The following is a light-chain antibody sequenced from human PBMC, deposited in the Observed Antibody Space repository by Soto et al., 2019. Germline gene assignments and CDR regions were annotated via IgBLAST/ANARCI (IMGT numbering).Light chain of an antibody. J-gene: IGLJ2*01. CDR1: SNDIGAYRF. CDR2: DVN. Sequence: QSALTQPASVSGSPGQSIAISCTGTSNDIGAYRFFSWYQQHAGKAPKLIIYDVNSRPSGVSDRFSGSKSGNTASLAISGLQADDEADYYCSSHSRSSTLVFGGATKLTVL. CDR3: SSHSRSSTLV. V-gene: IGLV2-14*01.